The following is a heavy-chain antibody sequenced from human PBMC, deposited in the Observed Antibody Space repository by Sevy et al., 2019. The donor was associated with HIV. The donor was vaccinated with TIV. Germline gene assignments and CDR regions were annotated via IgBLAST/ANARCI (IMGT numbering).Heavy chain of an antibody. CDR3: ARANDEGYCSGGSCYSDYYGMDV. D-gene: IGHD2-15*01. CDR2: ISSSGSTI. J-gene: IGHJ6*02. V-gene: IGHV3-48*03. CDR1: GFTFSSYE. Sequence: GGSLRLSCAASGFTFSSYEMNWVRQAPGKGLEWVSYISSSGSTIYYADSVKGRFTISRDNAKNSLYLQMNSLRAEDTAVYYCARANDEGYCSGGSCYSDYYGMDVWGQGTTVTVSS.